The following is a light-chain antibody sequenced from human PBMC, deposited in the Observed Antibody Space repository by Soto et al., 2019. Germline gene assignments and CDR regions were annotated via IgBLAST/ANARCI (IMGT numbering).Light chain of an antibody. CDR3: QKYNSAPRT. CDR1: QDISNY. J-gene: IGKJ4*01. CDR2: AAS. V-gene: IGKV1-27*01. Sequence: DIQMTQSPSSLSASVRDRVTITCRASQDISNYLAWYQQKPGKVPKLLIYAASTLQSGVPSRFSGSGSGTDFTLTISSLQPEDVATYYCQKYNSAPRTFGGGTKVEIK.